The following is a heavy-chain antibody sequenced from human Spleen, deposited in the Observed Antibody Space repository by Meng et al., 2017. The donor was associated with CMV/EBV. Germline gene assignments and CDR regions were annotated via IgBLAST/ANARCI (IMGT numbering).Heavy chain of an antibody. CDR3: ARRSGSYVNAFDI. CDR2: IKQDGSEK. CDR1: GFTFSNYW. J-gene: IGHJ3*02. V-gene: IGHV3-7*01. D-gene: IGHD1-26*01. Sequence: GESLKISCAATGFTFSNYWMSWVRQAPGKGLEWVANIKQDGSEKYYVDSVKGRFTISRDNAKNSLYLQMNSLRVEDTAVYYCARRSGSYVNAFDIWGQGTMVTVSS.